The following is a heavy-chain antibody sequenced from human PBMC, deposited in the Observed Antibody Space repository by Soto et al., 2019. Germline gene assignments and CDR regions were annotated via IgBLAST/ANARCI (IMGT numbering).Heavy chain of an antibody. J-gene: IGHJ5*02. D-gene: IGHD6-19*01. V-gene: IGHV1-69*13. CDR3: ASSLPSVAVAGTFNWFDP. CDR1: GGTFSSYA. CDR2: IIPIFGTA. Sequence: SVKVSCKASGGTFSSYAISWVRQAPGQGLEWMGGIIPIFGTANYAQKFQGRVTITADESTSTAYMELSSLRSEDTAVYYCASSLPSVAVAGTFNWFDPWGQGTLVTVSS.